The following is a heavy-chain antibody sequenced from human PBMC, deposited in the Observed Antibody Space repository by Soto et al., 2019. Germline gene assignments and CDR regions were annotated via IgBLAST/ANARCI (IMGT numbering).Heavy chain of an antibody. CDR3: ARSESGLYYDFWSGYYSLYYFDY. V-gene: IGHV5-51*01. CDR1: GCSFTSCW. Sequence: PGESLKISCKCSGCSFTSCWIGWVRQMPGKGLEWMGIIYPGDSDTRYSPSFQGQVTISADKSISTAYLQWSSLKASDTAMYYCARSESGLYYDFWSGYYSLYYFDYWGQGTLVTVSS. D-gene: IGHD3-3*01. CDR2: IYPGDSDT. J-gene: IGHJ4*02.